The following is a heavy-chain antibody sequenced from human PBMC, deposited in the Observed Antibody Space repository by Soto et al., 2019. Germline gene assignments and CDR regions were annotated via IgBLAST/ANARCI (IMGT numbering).Heavy chain of an antibody. J-gene: IGHJ4*02. D-gene: IGHD3-16*01. V-gene: IGHV3-7*01. CDR3: ARGGGGIDN. CDR1: GLTFSSNW. CDR2: IKEDGSEK. Sequence: GVPLRLSCSASGLTFSSNWMTWVRQAPGKGLEWVANIKEDGSEKNYVDSVKGRFTISRDNAENSVYLQMNSLRAEDTAVYYCARGGGGIDNWGQGTLVTVSS.